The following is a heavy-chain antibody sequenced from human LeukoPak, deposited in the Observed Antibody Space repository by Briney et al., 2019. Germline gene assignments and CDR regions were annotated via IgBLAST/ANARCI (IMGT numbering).Heavy chain of an antibody. CDR1: GLTVSSNY. Sequence: PGGSLRLSCAASGLTVSSNYMTWVRQAPGKGLEWVSYINSGGNTFYADSVKGRFTISRDNSKNTLYPQMNSLRAEDTAVYYCAKVNWNAYEYWGQGTLVTVSS. CDR2: INSGGNT. CDR3: AKVNWNAYEY. J-gene: IGHJ4*02. V-gene: IGHV3-53*01. D-gene: IGHD1-20*01.